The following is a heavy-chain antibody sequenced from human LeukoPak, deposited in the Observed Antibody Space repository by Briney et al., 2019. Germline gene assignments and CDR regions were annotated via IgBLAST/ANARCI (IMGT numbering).Heavy chain of an antibody. CDR3: ATIRA. V-gene: IGHV3-30-3*01. Sequence: GGSLRLSCAASGFTFGSYRLHWVRQAPGKGLKWAAVISYDGSITNYEDSVKGRFTISRDNSKNTLYLQMNSLRPEDTAVYYCATIRAWGQGTLVIVSS. CDR1: GFTFGSYR. CDR2: ISYDGSIT. J-gene: IGHJ5*02.